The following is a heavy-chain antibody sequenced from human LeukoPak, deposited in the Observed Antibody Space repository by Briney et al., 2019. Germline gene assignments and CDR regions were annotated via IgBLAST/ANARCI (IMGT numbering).Heavy chain of an antibody. CDR3: ARVDSSGWYAGDI. D-gene: IGHD6-19*01. V-gene: IGHV4-59*01. Sequence: PSETLSLTCTVSGGSISSYYWSWIRQPPGKGLEWIGYIYYSGSTNYNPSLKSRVTISVDTSKNQFSLKLSSVTAADTAVYYCARVDSSGWYAGDIWGQGTMVTVSS. CDR2: IYYSGST. J-gene: IGHJ3*02. CDR1: GGSISSYY.